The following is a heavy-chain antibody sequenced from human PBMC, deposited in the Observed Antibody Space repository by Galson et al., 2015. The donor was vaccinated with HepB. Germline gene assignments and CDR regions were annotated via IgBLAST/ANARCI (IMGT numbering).Heavy chain of an antibody. CDR3: ARSKQQLVNWFDP. J-gene: IGHJ5*02. CDR2: ISSSSSTI. CDR1: GFTFSSYS. D-gene: IGHD6-13*01. Sequence: SLRLSCAASGFTFSSYSMNWVRQAPGKGLEWVSYISSSSSTIYYADSVKGRFTISRDNAKNSLYLQMNSLRAEDTAVYYCARSKQQLVNWFDPWGQGTLVTVSS. V-gene: IGHV3-48*01.